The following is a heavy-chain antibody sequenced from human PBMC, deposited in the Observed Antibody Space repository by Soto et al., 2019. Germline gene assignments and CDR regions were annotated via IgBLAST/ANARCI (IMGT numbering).Heavy chain of an antibody. V-gene: IGHV3-21*01. J-gene: IGHJ4*02. CDR3: ARDVKGPGLRWSFFGY. CDR1: GVTLSSYS. CDR2: ISSSSSYI. D-gene: IGHD4-17*01. Sequence: PKSSVRVNSVASGVTLSSYSMNWVRQTQGKGLEWVSSISSSSSYIYYADSVKGRFTISRDNAKNSLYLQMNSLRAEDTAVYYCARDVKGPGLRWSFFGYWGQGTQVTVSS.